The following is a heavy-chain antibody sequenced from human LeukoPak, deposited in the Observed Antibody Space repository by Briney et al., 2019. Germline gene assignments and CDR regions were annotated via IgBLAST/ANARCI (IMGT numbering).Heavy chain of an antibody. V-gene: IGHV4-59*01. CDR2: IYYSGST. D-gene: IGHD1-26*01. CDR3: ARNSGSYFDY. J-gene: IGHJ4*02. CDR1: GGSISNYY. Sequence: SETLSLTCTVSGGSISNYYWSWIRQPPGKGLEWIGYIYYSGSTNYNPSLKSRVTISVDTSKNQFPLKLSSVTAADTAVYYCARNSGSYFDYWGQGTLVTVSS.